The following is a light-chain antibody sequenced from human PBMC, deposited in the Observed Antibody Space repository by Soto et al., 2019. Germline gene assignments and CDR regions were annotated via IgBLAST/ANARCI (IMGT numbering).Light chain of an antibody. CDR3: QQYGDWPLT. Sequence: EIVVTQSPATLSVSPGERATLSCRASQSVGNNFAWYQQKPGQAPRLLIFATSTSATGVPARLSGRGSGTEFTLTISSLQSEDFAVYYCQQYGDWPLTFGGGAKVEIE. CDR1: QSVGNN. CDR2: ATS. J-gene: IGKJ4*01. V-gene: IGKV3-15*01.